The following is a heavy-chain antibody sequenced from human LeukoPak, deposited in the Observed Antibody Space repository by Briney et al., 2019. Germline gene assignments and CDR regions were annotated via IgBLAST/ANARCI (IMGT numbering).Heavy chain of an antibody. CDR2: IKTDGVTT. CDR3: ARTYDFWSGSQYYFDS. Sequence: GGSLRLSCAASGFTLSNYWMHWVRQAPGKGLVWVSRIKTDGVTTNYADSVKGRFTISRDNVKNTLYLQMNSLRAEDTAVHYCARTYDFWSGSQYYFDSWGQGTLVTVSS. CDR1: GFTLSNYW. V-gene: IGHV3-74*01. J-gene: IGHJ4*02. D-gene: IGHD3-3*01.